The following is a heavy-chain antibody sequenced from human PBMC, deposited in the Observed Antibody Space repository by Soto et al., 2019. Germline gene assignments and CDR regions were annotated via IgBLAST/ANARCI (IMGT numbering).Heavy chain of an antibody. V-gene: IGHV4-4*07. CDR2: ISTSGNT. J-gene: IGHJ5*02. CDR1: GVSMRNSY. D-gene: IGHD3-16*01. CDR3: ARGGGVPALGDP. Sequence: TSYTLSLTCSVSGVSMRNSYWTWIRQSAGKGLEWIGLISTSGNTNYNPSLNSRLTMSVDTSKNQVSLKLTSVTAADTAVYYCARGGGVPALGDPWGQGTLVTASS.